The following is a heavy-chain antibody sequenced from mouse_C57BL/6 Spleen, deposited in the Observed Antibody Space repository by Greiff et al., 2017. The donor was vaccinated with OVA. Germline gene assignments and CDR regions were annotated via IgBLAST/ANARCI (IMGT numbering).Heavy chain of an antibody. J-gene: IGHJ3*01. Sequence: VQLQQPGAELVRPGSSVKLSCKASGYTFTSYWMDWVKQRPGQGLEWIGNIYPSDSETHYNQKFKDKATLTVDKSSSTAYMQLSSLTSADSAVFNCAREGTCSNDAWFAYWGQGTLVTVSA. V-gene: IGHV1-61*01. CDR1: GYTFTSYW. CDR2: IYPSDSET. CDR3: AREGTCSNDAWFAY. D-gene: IGHD2-12*01.